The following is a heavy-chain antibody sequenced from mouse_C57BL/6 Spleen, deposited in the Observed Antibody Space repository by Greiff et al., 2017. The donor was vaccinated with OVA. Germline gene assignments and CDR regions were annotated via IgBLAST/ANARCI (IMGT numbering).Heavy chain of an antibody. D-gene: IGHD2-3*01. V-gene: IGHV1-31*01. CDR2: IYPYNGVS. J-gene: IGHJ1*03. CDR1: GYSFTGYY. CDR3: ARGVTSRGYFDV. Sequence: VQLKESGPELVKPGASVKISCKASGYSFTGYYMHWVKQSHGNILDWIGYIYPYNGVSSYNQKFTGKATLTVDKSSSTAYMELRSLTSEDSAVYYCARGVTSRGYFDVWGTGTTVTVSS.